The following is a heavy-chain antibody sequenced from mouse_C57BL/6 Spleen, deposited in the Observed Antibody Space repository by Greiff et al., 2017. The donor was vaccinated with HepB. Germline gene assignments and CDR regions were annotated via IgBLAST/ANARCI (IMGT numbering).Heavy chain of an antibody. V-gene: IGHV5-4*01. Sequence: EVHLVESGGGLVKPGGSLKLSCAASGFTFSSYAMSWVRQTPEKRLEWVATISDGGSYTYYPDNVKGRFTISRDNAKNNLYLQMSHLKSEDTAMYYCAREGMFAYWGQGTLVTVSA. J-gene: IGHJ3*01. CDR1: GFTFSSYA. CDR2: ISDGGSYT. CDR3: AREGMFAY.